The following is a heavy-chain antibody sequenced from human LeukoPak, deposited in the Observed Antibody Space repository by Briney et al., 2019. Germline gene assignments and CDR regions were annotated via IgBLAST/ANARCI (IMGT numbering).Heavy chain of an antibody. Sequence: GGSLRLSFAASGFTFSSYAMHWVRQAPGKGLEWVAVISYDGSNKYYADSVKGRFTISRDNSKNTLYLQMNSLRAEDTAVYYCARGGYYSSSSLFVDYWGQGTLVTVSS. CDR1: GFTFSSYA. CDR3: ARGGYYSSSSLFVDY. J-gene: IGHJ4*02. V-gene: IGHV3-30-3*01. D-gene: IGHD6-6*01. CDR2: ISYDGSNK.